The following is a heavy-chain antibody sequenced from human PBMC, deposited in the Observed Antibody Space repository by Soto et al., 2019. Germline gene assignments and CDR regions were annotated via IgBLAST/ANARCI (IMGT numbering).Heavy chain of an antibody. J-gene: IGHJ4*02. CDR1: GFTFSSYA. Sequence: GGSLRLSCAASGFTFSSYAMSWVRQAPGKGLEWVSAISGSGGSTYYADSVKGRFTISRDNSKNTLYLQMNSLRAEDTAVYYCARAKYSSGWPGFDYWGQGTLVTASS. V-gene: IGHV3-23*01. D-gene: IGHD6-19*01. CDR3: ARAKYSSGWPGFDY. CDR2: ISGSGGST.